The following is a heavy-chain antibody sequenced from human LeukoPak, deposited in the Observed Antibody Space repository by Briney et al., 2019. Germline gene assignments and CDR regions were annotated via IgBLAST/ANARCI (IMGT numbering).Heavy chain of an antibody. D-gene: IGHD4-17*01. CDR3: ARAGYGDLYYLDY. V-gene: IGHV1-2*02. J-gene: IGHJ4*02. CDR1: GYTFTGYY. CDR2: INPNYGGT. Sequence: ASVTVSCKASGYTFTGYYIHWVRQAPGQGLEGMGWINPNYGGTSYAQNFQGRVTMTGDTSIGTAYMELSSLRSDDTAVYYCARAGYGDLYYLDYWGQGTLVTVSS.